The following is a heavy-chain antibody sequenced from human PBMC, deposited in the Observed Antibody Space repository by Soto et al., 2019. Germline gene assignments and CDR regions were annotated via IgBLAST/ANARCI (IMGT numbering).Heavy chain of an antibody. CDR3: ARALDYDFWGGRNWFDP. CDR2: IYYSENT. V-gene: IGHV4-39*07. Sequence: PSAALSLTCTVSGGYISSSSNHRGWIRQPPGKGLEWIGNIYYSENTYYNPSLKRRVTMSLDTSKNRLSLKLDSMTAADTAVYYCARALDYDFWGGRNWFDPWGQGTQVTVSS. CDR1: GGYISSSSNH. J-gene: IGHJ5*02. D-gene: IGHD3-3*01.